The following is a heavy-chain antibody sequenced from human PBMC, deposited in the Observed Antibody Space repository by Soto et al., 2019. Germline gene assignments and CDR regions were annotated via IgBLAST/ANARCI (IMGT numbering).Heavy chain of an antibody. D-gene: IGHD5-18*01. CDR3: ARAKIGYSYGYHWFDP. V-gene: IGHV1-69*06. CDR1: GGTFSSYA. CDR2: IIPIFGTA. Sequence: SVKVSCKASGGTFSSYAISWVRQAPGQGLEWMGGIIPIFGTANYAQKFQGRVTITADKSTSTAYMGLSSLRSEDTAVYYCARAKIGYSYGYHWFDPWGQGTLVTVSS. J-gene: IGHJ5*02.